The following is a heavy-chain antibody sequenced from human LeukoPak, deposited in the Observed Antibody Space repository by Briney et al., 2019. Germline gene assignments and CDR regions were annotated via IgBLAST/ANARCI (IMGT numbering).Heavy chain of an antibody. D-gene: IGHD2-2*01. CDR3: ASAPPLINQLTPNYYYYYYMDV. J-gene: IGHJ6*03. Sequence: GGSLRLSCAASGFTFSSYWMHWVRQAPGKGLDWVSYISSSGSTIYYADSVKGRFTISRDNAKNSLYLQMNSLRAEDTAVYYCASAPPLINQLTPNYYYYYYMDVWGKGTTVTVSS. V-gene: IGHV3-48*04. CDR1: GFTFSSYW. CDR2: ISSSGSTI.